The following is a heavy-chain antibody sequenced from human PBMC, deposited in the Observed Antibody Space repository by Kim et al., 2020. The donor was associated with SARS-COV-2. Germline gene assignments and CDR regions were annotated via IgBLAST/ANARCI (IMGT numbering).Heavy chain of an antibody. V-gene: IGHV3-73*01. CDR3: WGLISGRNSFDP. D-gene: IGHD3-10*01. CDR2: ITDKSQNYAT. Sequence: GGCLRLSCTASGFSVSDFHVHWVRQASGKGLEWVGRITDKSQNYATAYGASVKGRFTISTDDSKNTAFLQMNALKTEDTAVYYCWGLISGRNSFDPWGQGTLVTVSS. CDR1: GFSVSDFH. J-gene: IGHJ5*02.